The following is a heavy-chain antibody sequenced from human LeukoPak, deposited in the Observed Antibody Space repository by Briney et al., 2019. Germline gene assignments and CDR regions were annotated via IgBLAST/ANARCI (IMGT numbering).Heavy chain of an antibody. CDR3: ARGVRIVAGTFRRDYYMDV. CDR1: GFTFSDYS. Sequence: GGSLRLSCAASGFTFSDYSMNWVRQTPRKGLEWVSCISGSGSYIYYADSVKGRFTISRDNAKNSLHLQVNSLRAEDTAVYYCARGVRIVAGTFRRDYYMDVWGKGTTVTVFS. J-gene: IGHJ6*03. CDR2: ISGSGSYI. D-gene: IGHD6-19*01. V-gene: IGHV3-21*06.